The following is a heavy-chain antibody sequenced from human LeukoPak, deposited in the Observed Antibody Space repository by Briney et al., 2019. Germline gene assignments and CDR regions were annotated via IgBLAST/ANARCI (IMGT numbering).Heavy chain of an antibody. CDR1: GFTIDDYG. CDR2: INWNGGST. J-gene: IGHJ5*02. D-gene: IGHD6-13*01. Sequence: GGSLRLSCGASGFTIDDYGMSWVRQAPGKGLEWVSGINWNGGSTGYADSVKGRFTISRDHAKNSLYLQMNSLRAEDTALYHCARDSYISYSRSWPTNWFDPWGQGTLVTVSS. CDR3: ARDSYISYSRSWPTNWFDP. V-gene: IGHV3-20*01.